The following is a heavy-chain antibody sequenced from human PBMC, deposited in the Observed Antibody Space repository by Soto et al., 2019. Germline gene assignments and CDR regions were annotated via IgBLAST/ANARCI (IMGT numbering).Heavy chain of an antibody. CDR1: GGSISSYY. CDR2: IYYSGST. J-gene: IGHJ6*02. D-gene: IGHD3-10*01. Sequence: SETLSLTCTVSGGSISSYYWSWIRQPPGKGLEWIGYIYYSGSTNYNPSLKSRVTISVDTSKNQFSLKLSSVTAADTAVYYCARDRDYYFYGMDVWGQRTTVTVSS. V-gene: IGHV4-59*01. CDR3: ARDRDYYFYGMDV.